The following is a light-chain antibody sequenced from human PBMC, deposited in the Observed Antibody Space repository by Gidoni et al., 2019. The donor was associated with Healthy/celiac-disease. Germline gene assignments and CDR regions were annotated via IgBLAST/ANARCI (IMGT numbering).Light chain of an antibody. J-gene: IGLJ3*02. CDR1: ALPKQY. Sequence: SYELTQPPSVSVSPGQTARITCSGDALPKQYAYWYQQKPGQAPVLVIYKDSERPSGIHERFSGSSSGTKVTLTISGVQAEDEADYYCQSADSSGTYPVFGGGTKLTVL. CDR2: KDS. CDR3: QSADSSGTYPV. V-gene: IGLV3-25*02.